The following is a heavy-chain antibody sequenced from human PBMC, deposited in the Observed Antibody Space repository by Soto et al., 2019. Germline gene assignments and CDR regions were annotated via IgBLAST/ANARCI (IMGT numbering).Heavy chain of an antibody. CDR2: ISYDGSNK. Sequence: QVQLVESGGGVVQPGRSLRLSCAASGFTFSSYGMHWVRQAPGKGLEWVAVISYDGSNKYYADSVKGRFTISRDNSKNTLYLQMNSLRAEDTAVYYCAKAHCSSTSCYPNYYYYYGMDVW. CDR1: GFTFSSYG. D-gene: IGHD2-2*01. J-gene: IGHJ6*01. V-gene: IGHV3-30*18. CDR3: AKAHCSSTSCYPNYYYYYGMDV.